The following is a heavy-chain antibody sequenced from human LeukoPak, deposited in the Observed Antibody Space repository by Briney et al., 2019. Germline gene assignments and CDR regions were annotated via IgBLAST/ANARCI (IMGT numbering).Heavy chain of an antibody. Sequence: PGGSLRLSCATSGFTFTTYTMTWVRQAPGKGLEWVSSITTSGTGTYYADSVKGRFTISRDNSKNTLYLQMSSLRVEDTAVYYCAKRREQMNFDYWGQGTLVTVSS. CDR3: AKRREQMNFDY. D-gene: IGHD5-24*01. V-gene: IGHV3-23*01. CDR1: GFTFTTYT. J-gene: IGHJ4*02. CDR2: ITTSGTGT.